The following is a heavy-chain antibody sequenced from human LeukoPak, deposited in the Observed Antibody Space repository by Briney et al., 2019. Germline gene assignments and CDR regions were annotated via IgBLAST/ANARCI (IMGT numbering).Heavy chain of an antibody. CDR3: AIGYSSSWSAFDY. J-gene: IGHJ4*02. CDR2: IYYSGST. CDR1: GGSISSYY. V-gene: IGHV4-59*08. D-gene: IGHD6-13*01. Sequence: PSETLSLTCTVSGGSISSYYWSWIRQPPGKGLEWIGYIYYSGSTNYNPSLKSRVTISVDTSKNQFSLKLSSVTAADTAVYYCAIGYSSSWSAFDYWGQGTLVTVSS.